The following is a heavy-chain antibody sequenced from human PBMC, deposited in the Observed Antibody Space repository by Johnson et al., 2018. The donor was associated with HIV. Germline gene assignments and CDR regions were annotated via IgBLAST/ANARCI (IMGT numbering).Heavy chain of an antibody. CDR2: ISYDRSNK. Sequence: QVQLVESGGGVVQPGRSLRLSCAASGFTFSSYAMHWVRQAPGKGLEWVAVISYDRSNKYYADSVKGRFTVSRDNSKNTLYLQMNSLRAEDTAVYYCAKDFRRFFLTPDAFDIWGQGTMVTVSS. CDR3: AKDFRRFFLTPDAFDI. CDR1: GFTFSSYA. V-gene: IGHV3-30*04. D-gene: IGHD4-23*01. J-gene: IGHJ3*02.